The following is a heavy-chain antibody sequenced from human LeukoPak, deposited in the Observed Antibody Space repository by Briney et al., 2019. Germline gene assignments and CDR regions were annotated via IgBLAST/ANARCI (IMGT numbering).Heavy chain of an antibody. J-gene: IGHJ4*02. CDR1: GFTFSSYW. D-gene: IGHD1-1*01. CDR2: INPDGTIA. CDR3: ARDDNWNDGVGFDY. Sequence: GSLRLSCAASGFTFSSYWLHWVRQTPGEGLVWVSQINPDGTIATYADSVKGRFTISRDNSKSTLYLQMNSLRAEDTAVYYCARDDNWNDGVGFDYWGQGTLVTVSS. V-gene: IGHV3-74*01.